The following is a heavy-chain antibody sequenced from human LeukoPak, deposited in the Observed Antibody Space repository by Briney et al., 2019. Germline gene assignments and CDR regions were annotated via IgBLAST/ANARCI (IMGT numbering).Heavy chain of an antibody. V-gene: IGHV4-59*02. D-gene: IGHD6-13*01. J-gene: IGHJ6*02. Sequence: SEILSLTCTVSGDSVRSYYWSWIRQPPGQGLEWLGHINDRESTNYNPSLQGRVTISIDTSKNQFSLKVNSVTAADTAVYYCVRDSRYGSGWFEDGLDFWGQGTTVTVSS. CDR2: INDREST. CDR1: GDSVRSYY. CDR3: VRDSRYGSGWFEDGLDF.